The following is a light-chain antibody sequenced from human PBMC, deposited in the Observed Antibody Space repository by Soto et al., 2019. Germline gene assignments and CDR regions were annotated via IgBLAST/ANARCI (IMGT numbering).Light chain of an antibody. V-gene: IGLV2-14*01. CDR3: SSYTSSSTQV. CDR2: EVS. Sequence: QCALTQPASVSGSPRQSITISCTGTSSDIGTYNYVSWYQQHPGKAPKLMISEVSNRPSGVSNRFSGSKSGNTASLTISGLQAEDEADYYCSSYTSSSTQVFGTGTKLTVL. J-gene: IGLJ1*01. CDR1: SSDIGTYNY.